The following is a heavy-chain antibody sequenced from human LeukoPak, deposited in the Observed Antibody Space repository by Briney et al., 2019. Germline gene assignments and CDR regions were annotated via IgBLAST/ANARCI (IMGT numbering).Heavy chain of an antibody. J-gene: IGHJ5*01. V-gene: IGHV3-7*03. Sequence: GGSLRLSCAASGFTFSSYWMTWVRQAPGKGLEWVANKNQDGSEIYYVDSVKGRFIMSRDNTKNSFYLQMSSLRVEDTAVYYCARGRDVDSWGQGTLVTVSS. CDR1: GFTFSSYW. CDR2: KNQDGSEI. CDR3: ARGRDVDS.